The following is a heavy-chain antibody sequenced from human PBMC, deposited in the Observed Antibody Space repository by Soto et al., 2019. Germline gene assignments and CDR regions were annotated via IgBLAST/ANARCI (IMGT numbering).Heavy chain of an antibody. D-gene: IGHD3-10*01. V-gene: IGHV3-23*01. J-gene: IGHJ4*02. CDR3: AKKYHFGSGSYLYYFDY. CDR1: EECITHYA. Sequence: PLTLSCAVSEECITHYALCWYRQAPGKGLEWVSTIGGNGVTTYYADSVKGRFTISRDNSKNTLYLQMNSLRAEDTAVYYCAKKYHFGSGSYLYYFDYWGQGTLVTVSS. CDR2: IGGNGVTT.